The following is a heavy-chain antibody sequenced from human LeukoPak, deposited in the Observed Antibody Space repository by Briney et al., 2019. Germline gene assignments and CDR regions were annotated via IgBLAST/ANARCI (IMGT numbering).Heavy chain of an antibody. CDR2: IYYSGST. J-gene: IGHJ4*02. V-gene: IGHV4-39*01. Sequence: PSETLSLTCTGSGGSISSSSYYWGWLRQPPGRGLEWIGSIYYSGSTYYNPSLKIRVTISLNTSKNQFSLKLSSVTAADTALSYCASLIPYRRRINDYWGQGTLVTVSS. D-gene: IGHD1-26*01. CDR1: GGSISSSSYY. CDR3: ASLIPYRRRINDY.